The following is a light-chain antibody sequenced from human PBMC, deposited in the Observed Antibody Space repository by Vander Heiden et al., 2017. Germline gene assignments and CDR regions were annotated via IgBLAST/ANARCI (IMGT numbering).Light chain of an antibody. CDR1: SSNIGITY. CDR3: AAWDDSLNGYV. V-gene: IGLV1-47*02. Sequence: QSVLTQPPSASGTPGQRVTISCSGSSSNIGITYVYWYQQLPGTAPKLLIYSNDQRPSGVPDRFSGSKSGTSASLAISGLRSEDEADFYCAAWDDSLNGYVFGTGTKVTVL. J-gene: IGLJ1*01. CDR2: SND.